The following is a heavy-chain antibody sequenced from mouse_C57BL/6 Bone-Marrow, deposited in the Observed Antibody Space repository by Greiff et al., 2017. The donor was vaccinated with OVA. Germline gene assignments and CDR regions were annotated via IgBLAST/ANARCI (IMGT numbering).Heavy chain of an antibody. CDR3: SRHLFYAIDY. V-gene: IGHV5-6*01. CDR2: ISSGGSYT. Sequence: EVQLVESGGDLVKPGGSLKLSCAASGFTFSSYGMSWVRQTPDKRLEWVATISSGGSYTYYPDSVKGRFTISRDNAKNTLYLQMSSLKSEDTAMYYCSRHLFYAIDYWGQGTSVTVSS. J-gene: IGHJ4*01. CDR1: GFTFSSYG.